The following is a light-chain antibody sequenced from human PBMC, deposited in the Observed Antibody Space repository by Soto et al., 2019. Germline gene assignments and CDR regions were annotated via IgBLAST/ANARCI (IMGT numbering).Light chain of an antibody. V-gene: IGKV3-20*01. J-gene: IGKJ2*01. Sequence: EIVLTQSPGTLSLSQGERATLSCRASQSLSTGCLAWYQQKPGQAPRLLIYAASTRATGIPDRFSGSGSGTDFTLTISRLGPEDFAVYYCQQYDSSSYTFGQGTKLEIK. CDR1: QSLSTGC. CDR2: AAS. CDR3: QQYDSSSYT.